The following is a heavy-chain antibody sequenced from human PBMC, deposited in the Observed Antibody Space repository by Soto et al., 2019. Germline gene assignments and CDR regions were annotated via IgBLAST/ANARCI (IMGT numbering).Heavy chain of an antibody. Sequence: EVQLVESGGGLVQPGGSLRLSCAASGFTFGGHWMHWVRQAPGKGLVWVSRRNGAGSVTQYADSVKGRFTISRDNARNTLLLQMNSLRAEDTAVYYCVREGYWSRDPWGQGALVAVSS. D-gene: IGHD2-15*01. CDR3: VREGYWSRDP. V-gene: IGHV3-74*03. CDR1: GFTFGGHW. J-gene: IGHJ5*02. CDR2: RNGAGSVT.